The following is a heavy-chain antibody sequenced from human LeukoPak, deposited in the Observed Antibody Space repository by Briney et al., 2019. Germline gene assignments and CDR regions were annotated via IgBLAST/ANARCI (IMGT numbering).Heavy chain of an antibody. Sequence: SETLSLTCAVYGGAFSGYYWSWIRQPPGKGLEWIGEINHSGSTDYNPSLKSRVTMSVDTSKNQFSLRLSAVTAADTAVYYCARKNITMIKGTLFDYWGQGILVTVSS. CDR3: ARKNITMIKGTLFDY. CDR2: INHSGST. J-gene: IGHJ4*02. V-gene: IGHV4-34*01. CDR1: GGAFSGYY. D-gene: IGHD3-22*01.